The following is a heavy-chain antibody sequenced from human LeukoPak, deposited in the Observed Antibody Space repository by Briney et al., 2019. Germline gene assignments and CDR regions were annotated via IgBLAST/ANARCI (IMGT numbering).Heavy chain of an antibody. V-gene: IGHV4-30-4*01. D-gene: IGHD3-3*01. J-gene: IGHJ4*02. CDR2: IYYSGST. CDR1: GSSISSGDYY. Sequence: SETLSLTCTVSGSSISSGDYYWSWIRQPPGKGLEWIGYIYYSGSTYFNPSLKSRVTISVDTSKNQFSLKLSSVTAADTAVYYCARAPKYYDFWSGYLYFDYWGQETLVTVSS. CDR3: ARAPKYYDFWSGYLYFDY.